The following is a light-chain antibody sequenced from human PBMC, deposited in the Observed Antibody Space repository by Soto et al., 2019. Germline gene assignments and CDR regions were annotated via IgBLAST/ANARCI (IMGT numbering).Light chain of an antibody. CDR3: QQSYSTPLT. J-gene: IGKJ4*01. Sequence: DIQMTQSPSTLSASVGDRVTITCLASQSISGALAWYQQRPGKAPKLLIFDASNLESGVPPRFSGSGSGTDFTLTISSLQPEDFATYYCQQSYSTPLTFGGGTKVDIK. CDR1: QSISGA. V-gene: IGKV1-39*01. CDR2: DAS.